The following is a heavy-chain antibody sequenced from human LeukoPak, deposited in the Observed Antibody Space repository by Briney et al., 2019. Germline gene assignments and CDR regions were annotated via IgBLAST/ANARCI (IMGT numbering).Heavy chain of an antibody. Sequence: PGGSLRLSCAASGFTFSSYGMSWVRQAPGKGLEWVSSISSSGGSTYSADSVKGRFIISRDNSKNMLYLQMNSLRAEDTAVYYCANYGSGSYYIFNLPFDYWGQGTLVTVSS. CDR3: ANYGSGSYYIFNLPFDY. J-gene: IGHJ4*02. CDR2: ISSSGGST. V-gene: IGHV3-23*01. D-gene: IGHD3-10*01. CDR1: GFTFSSYG.